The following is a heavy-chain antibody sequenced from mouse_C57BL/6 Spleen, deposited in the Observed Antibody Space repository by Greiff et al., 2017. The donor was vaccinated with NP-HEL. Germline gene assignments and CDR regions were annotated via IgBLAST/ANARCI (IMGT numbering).Heavy chain of an antibody. V-gene: IGHV1-61*01. CDR3: SRCYGNYVYFDY. CDR1: GYTFTSYW. Sequence: QVQLQQPGAELVRPGSSVKLSCKASGYTFTSYWMDWVKQRPGQGLEWIGNIYPSDSETHYNQKFKDKATLTVDKSSSTAYMQLSSLTSEDSAVYYCSRCYGNYVYFDYWGQGTTLTVSS. CDR2: IYPSDSET. J-gene: IGHJ2*01. D-gene: IGHD2-1*01.